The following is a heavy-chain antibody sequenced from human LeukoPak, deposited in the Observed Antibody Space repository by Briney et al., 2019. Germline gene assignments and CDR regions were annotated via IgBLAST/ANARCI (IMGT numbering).Heavy chain of an antibody. Sequence: SETLSLTGSVYGVSFSCYYWSWLPQPPGKGLEWFGELNHSGSTNDNPSLKSRATISVDTSKDQFSLKLRSVTAADTAVYYCAREVVAATLYSFDPWGQGTLVTVSS. CDR2: LNHSGST. V-gene: IGHV4-34*04. CDR1: GVSFSCYY. CDR3: AREVVAATLYSFDP. D-gene: IGHD2-15*01. J-gene: IGHJ5*02.